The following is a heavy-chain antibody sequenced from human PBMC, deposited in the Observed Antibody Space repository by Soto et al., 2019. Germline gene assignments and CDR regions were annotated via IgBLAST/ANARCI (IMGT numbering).Heavy chain of an antibody. D-gene: IGHD4-4*01. Sequence: QVQLVESGGGLVKPGGSLRLSCAASGFTFSDYYMSWIRQAPGKGLEWVSYISSSGSTIYYADSVKGRFTISRDNSKNTLYLQMNSLRAEDTAVYYCAIMTTVTSAADYWGQGTLVTVSS. CDR1: GFTFSDYY. CDR2: ISSSGSTI. CDR3: AIMTTVTSAADY. V-gene: IGHV3-11*01. J-gene: IGHJ4*02.